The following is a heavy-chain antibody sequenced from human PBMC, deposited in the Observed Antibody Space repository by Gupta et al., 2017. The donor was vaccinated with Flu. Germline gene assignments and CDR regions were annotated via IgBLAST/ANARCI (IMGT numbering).Heavy chain of an antibody. J-gene: IGHJ2*01. CDR1: GFTFSSYA. D-gene: IGHD3-22*01. V-gene: IGHV3-64*01. CDR3: ARGTGGYHWYFDL. CDR2: ISSNGGST. Sequence: EVQLVESGGGLVQPGGSLRLSCAASGFTFSSYAMHWVRQAPGKGREYVSAISSNGGSTYYANSVKGRFTISRDNSKNTLYLQMGSLRAEDMAVYYCARGTGGYHWYFDLWGRGTLVTVSS.